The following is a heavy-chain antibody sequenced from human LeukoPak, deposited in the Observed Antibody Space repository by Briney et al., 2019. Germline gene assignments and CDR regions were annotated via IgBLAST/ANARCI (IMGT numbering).Heavy chain of an antibody. CDR1: GFTSSSCV. Sequence: GGSLRLSCAASGFTSSSCVMTWIRQTPGQGLEWVSSIIASGSMSYSADSVKGRFTISRDNSDNTLYLQMNSLRVEDTAVYYCAKEETFSLYYYERSGYPDFCGRGTLVTVSS. V-gene: IGHV3-23*01. J-gene: IGHJ4*02. D-gene: IGHD3-22*01. CDR2: IIASGSMS. CDR3: AKEETFSLYYYERSGYPDF.